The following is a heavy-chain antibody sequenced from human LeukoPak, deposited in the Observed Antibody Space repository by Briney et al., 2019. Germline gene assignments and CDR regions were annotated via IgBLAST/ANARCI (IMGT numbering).Heavy chain of an antibody. CDR2: IYYSGST. J-gene: IGHJ5*02. Sequence: KPSETLSLTCTVSGGSISSSSYYWGWIRQPPGKGLEWFGSIYYSGSTYYNPSLKSRVTISVDTSKNQFPLKLSSVPAADTAVYYCASQPRETKPNRFDRWGQGTLVTVSS. D-gene: IGHD1/OR15-1a*01. CDR1: GGSISSSSYY. CDR3: ASQPRETKPNRFDR. V-gene: IGHV4-39*01.